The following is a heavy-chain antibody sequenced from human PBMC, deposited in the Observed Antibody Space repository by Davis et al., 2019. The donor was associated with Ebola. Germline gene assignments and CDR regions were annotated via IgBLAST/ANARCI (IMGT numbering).Heavy chain of an antibody. J-gene: IGHJ4*02. CDR3: ARNRWYSSSSDLDY. D-gene: IGHD6-6*01. V-gene: IGHV3-33*08. CDR1: GFTFSSYA. CDR2: IWYDGSNK. Sequence: LKISCAASGFTFSSYAMHWVRQAPGKGLEWVAVIWYDGSNKYYADSVKGRFTISRDNSKNTLYLQMNSLRAEDTAVYYCARNRWYSSSSDLDYWGQGTLVTVSS.